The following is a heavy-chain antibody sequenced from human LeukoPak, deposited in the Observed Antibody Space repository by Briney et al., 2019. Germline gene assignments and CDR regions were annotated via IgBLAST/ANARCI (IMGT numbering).Heavy chain of an antibody. CDR2: IIPILGIA. J-gene: IGHJ6*02. CDR3: ARDDSSGYYYYYYYGMDV. CDR1: GGTFSSYA. Sequence: GASVKVSCKASGGTFSSYAISWVRQAPGQGLEWMGRIIPILGIANYAQKFQGSVTITADKSTSTAHMELSSLRSEDTAVYYCARDDSSGYYYYYYYGMDVWGQGTTVTVSS. D-gene: IGHD3-22*01. V-gene: IGHV1-69*04.